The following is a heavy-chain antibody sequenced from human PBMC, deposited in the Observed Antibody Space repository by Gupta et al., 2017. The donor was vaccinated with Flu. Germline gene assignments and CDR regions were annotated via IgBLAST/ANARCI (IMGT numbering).Heavy chain of an antibody. CDR3: AKEGVTRPGRSGYFFDY. Sequence: EVQLLESGGGLVQPGGSLRLSCAASGFTFSSCAMSWVRQAPGKGLEWVSAISGSGGSTYYADSVKGRFTISRDNSKNTLYLQMNSLRAEDTAVYYCAKEGVTRPGRSGYFFDYWGQGTLVTVSS. V-gene: IGHV3-23*01. CDR1: GFTFSSCA. D-gene: IGHD5-12*01. CDR2: ISGSGGST. J-gene: IGHJ4*02.